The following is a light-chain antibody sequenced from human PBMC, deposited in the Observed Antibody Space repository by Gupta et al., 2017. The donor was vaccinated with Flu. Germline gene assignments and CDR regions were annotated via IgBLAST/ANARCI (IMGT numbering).Light chain of an antibody. J-gene: IGLJ1*01. Sequence: QSSLTQPASVSGSPGQSITISCTGTSSDVGSYNLVSWYQQHPGKAPKVMIYEVNKRPSGVANRFSGSKSGNTASLTISGLQAEDEADYYCCSYAGSGTYVFGTGTKVTVL. CDR2: EVN. V-gene: IGLV2-23*02. CDR1: SSDVGSYNL. CDR3: CSYAGSGTYV.